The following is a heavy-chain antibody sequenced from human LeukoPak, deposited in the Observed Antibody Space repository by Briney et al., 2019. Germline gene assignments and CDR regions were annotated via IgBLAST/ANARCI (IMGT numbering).Heavy chain of an antibody. Sequence: GGFLRLSCAASGFTFSSCGFNWVRQAPGKGLEWVSSIGPTGTDRYYADSVRGRFTISRDNAKNSMYLQMDSLRDEDTAVYYCATETIGRHYDYWGQGTLLTVSS. J-gene: IGHJ4*02. V-gene: IGHV3-21*01. CDR2: IGPTGTDR. D-gene: IGHD1-14*01. CDR1: GFTFSSCG. CDR3: ATETIGRHYDY.